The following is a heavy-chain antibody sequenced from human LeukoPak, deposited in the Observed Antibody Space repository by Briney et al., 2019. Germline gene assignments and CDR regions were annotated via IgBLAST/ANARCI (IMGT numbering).Heavy chain of an antibody. CDR1: GFTFSSYS. V-gene: IGHV3-21*01. CDR3: ARDPGWLPVMDV. D-gene: IGHD5-18*01. CDR2: ISSSSSYI. Sequence: GGSLRLSCAASGFTFSSYSMNWVRQAPGKGLEWVSSISSSSSYIYYADSVKGRFTISRDNAKNSLYLQMNSLRAEDTAVYYCARDPGWLPVMDVWGKGTTVTVSS. J-gene: IGHJ6*03.